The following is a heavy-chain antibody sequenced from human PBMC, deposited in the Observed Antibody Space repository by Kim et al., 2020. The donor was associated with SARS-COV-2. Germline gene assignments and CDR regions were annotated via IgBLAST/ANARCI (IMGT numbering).Heavy chain of an antibody. CDR3: ARVKGRYCGGDCYFAFEI. CDR1: GGSVSDPTYY. CDR2: IYYAGDT. V-gene: IGHV4-39*07. D-gene: IGHD2-21*02. Sequence: SETLSLTCAVSGGSVSDPTYYWGWIRQPPGKGLEWIGSIYYAGDTFYNPSLKSRVTISVDISKNQFSLKLSSVTAADTAVYYCARVKGRYCGGDCYFAFEIWGQGTMATVSS. J-gene: IGHJ3*02.